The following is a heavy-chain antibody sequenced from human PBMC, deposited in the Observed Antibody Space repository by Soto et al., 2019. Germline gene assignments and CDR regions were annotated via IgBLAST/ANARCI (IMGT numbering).Heavy chain of an antibody. V-gene: IGHV3-23*01. Sequence: HPGGSLRLSCSASGFTFSSYAMSWVRQAPGKGLEWVSAISGSGGSTYYADSVKGRFTISRDNSKNTLYLQMNSLRAEDTAVYYCAKLTRVLRFLEWLSTDFDYWGQGTLVTVSS. J-gene: IGHJ4*02. CDR1: GFTFSSYA. CDR2: ISGSGGST. CDR3: AKLTRVLRFLEWLSTDFDY. D-gene: IGHD3-3*01.